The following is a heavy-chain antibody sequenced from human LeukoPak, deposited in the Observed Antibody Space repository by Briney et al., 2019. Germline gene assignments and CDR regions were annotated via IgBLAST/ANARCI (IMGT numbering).Heavy chain of an antibody. CDR3: ARVGGDIVVVPYGMDV. Sequence: ASVKVSCKASGYTFTSYDINWVRQATGQGLEWMGWMNPNSGNTGYAQKFQGRVTMTRNTSISTAYMELSSLRSEDTAVYYCARVGGDIVVVPYGMDVWGQGTTVTVSS. V-gene: IGHV1-8*01. CDR1: GYTFTSYD. D-gene: IGHD2-2*01. CDR2: MNPNSGNT. J-gene: IGHJ6*02.